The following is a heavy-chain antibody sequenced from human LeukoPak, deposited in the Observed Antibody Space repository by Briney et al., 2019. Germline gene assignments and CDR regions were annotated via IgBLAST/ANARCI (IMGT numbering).Heavy chain of an antibody. CDR2: INHSGST. J-gene: IGHJ6*03. CDR3: ARQLPYDFWSGYVYYYYMDV. V-gene: IGHV4-34*01. CDR1: GGSFSGYY. Sequence: SETLSLTCAVYGGSFSGYYWSWIRQPPGKGLEWIGEINHSGSTNYNPSLKSRVTISVDTSKNQFSLKLSSVTAADTAVYYCARQLPYDFWSGYVYYYYMDVWGKGTTVTVSS. D-gene: IGHD3-3*01.